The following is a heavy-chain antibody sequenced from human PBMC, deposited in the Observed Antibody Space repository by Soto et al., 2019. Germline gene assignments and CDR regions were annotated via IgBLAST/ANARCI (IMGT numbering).Heavy chain of an antibody. CDR3: ARDRGAYGMDV. Sequence: QVQLVQSGAEVKKPGASVKVSCKASGYTFTSYGISWVRQAPGQGLEWMGWISAYNGNTNYAHKLQVRSTMSTDTSTSTAYMPLMTLRSDDTSVCSCARDRGAYGMDVWCQGTTVTVSS. CDR2: ISAYNGNT. V-gene: IGHV1-18*01. CDR1: GYTFTSYG. J-gene: IGHJ6*02. D-gene: IGHD3-10*01.